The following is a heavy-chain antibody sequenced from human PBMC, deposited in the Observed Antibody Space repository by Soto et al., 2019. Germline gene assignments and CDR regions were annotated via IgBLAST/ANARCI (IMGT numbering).Heavy chain of an antibody. J-gene: IGHJ4*02. CDR2: ISPNRGDT. D-gene: IGHD5-18*01. V-gene: IGHV1-2*02. CDR3: ATRYSYVHF. CDR1: GYAFTGYY. Sequence: VASVKVSCKSSGYAFTGYYIHWVRQAPGQGLEWMGWISPNRGDTNYAQKFQGRVTMTRDTSFSTAYMELSSLRSDDTAVYYCATRYSYVHFWGQGTLVTVSS.